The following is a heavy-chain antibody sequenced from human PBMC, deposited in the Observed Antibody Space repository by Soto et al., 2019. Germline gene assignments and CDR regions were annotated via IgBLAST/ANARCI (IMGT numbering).Heavy chain of an antibody. CDR1: GYSFTSYW. Sequence: GESLKISCKGSGYSFTSYWIGWVRQMPGKGLVWMGIIYPGDSDTRYSPSFQGQVTISADKPISTAYLQWSSLKASDTAMYYCARHAVAVAAPYYYYGMDVWGQGTTVTVSS. D-gene: IGHD6-19*01. CDR2: IYPGDSDT. J-gene: IGHJ6*02. CDR3: ARHAVAVAAPYYYYGMDV. V-gene: IGHV5-51*01.